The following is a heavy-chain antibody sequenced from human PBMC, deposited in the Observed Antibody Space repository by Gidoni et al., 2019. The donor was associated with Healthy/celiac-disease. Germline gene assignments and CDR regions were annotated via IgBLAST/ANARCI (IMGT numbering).Heavy chain of an antibody. CDR1: GFTFSSYS. Sequence: EVQLVESGGGLVKPGGSLRLSCAASGFTFSSYSMNVVRQAPGKGLEWVSSISSSSSYIYYADSVKGRFTISRDNAKNSPYLQMNSLRAEDTAVYYCARDRITGDFWSGYYYYYGMDVWGQGTTVTVSS. V-gene: IGHV3-21*01. CDR2: ISSSSSYI. J-gene: IGHJ6*02. D-gene: IGHD3-3*01. CDR3: ARDRITGDFWSGYYYYYGMDV.